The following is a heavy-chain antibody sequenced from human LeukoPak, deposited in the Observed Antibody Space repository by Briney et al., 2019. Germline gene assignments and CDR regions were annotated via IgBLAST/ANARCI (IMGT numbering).Heavy chain of an antibody. CDR3: ARDRRSRVAGTVYYYYYGMDV. V-gene: IGHV4-39*07. Sequence: SETLSLTCTVSGGPISSSSYYWGWIRQPPGKVLEWIGSIYYSGSTYYNPSLKSRVTISVDTSKNQFSLKLSSVTAADTAVYYCARDRRSRVAGTVYYYYYGMDVWGQGTTVTVSS. D-gene: IGHD6-19*01. J-gene: IGHJ6*02. CDR1: GGPISSSSYY. CDR2: IYYSGST.